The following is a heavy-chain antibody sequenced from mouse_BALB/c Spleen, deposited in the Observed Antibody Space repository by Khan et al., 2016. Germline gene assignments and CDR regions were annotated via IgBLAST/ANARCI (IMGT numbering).Heavy chain of an antibody. CDR2: INPSTGYT. Sequence: VQLQESGAELAKPGASVKMSCKASGYTFTSYWMHWVKQRPGQGLEWIGYINPSTGYTEYNQKFKDKATLTADTSSSTAYMQLSSLKTEDSAVYYLARKDSTSAYWGQGTLVTVSA. CDR1: GYTFTSYW. V-gene: IGHV1-7*01. J-gene: IGHJ3*01. CDR3: ARKDSTSAY.